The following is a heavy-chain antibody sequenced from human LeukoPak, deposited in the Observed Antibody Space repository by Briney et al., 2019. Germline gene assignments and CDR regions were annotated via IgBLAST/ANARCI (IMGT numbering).Heavy chain of an antibody. V-gene: IGHV1-8*01. D-gene: IGHD2-15*01. J-gene: IGHJ5*02. CDR3: ARGGAKGYCSGGSCYGGFDP. CDR1: GYTFTSYD. CDR2: MNPNSGNT. Sequence: ASVKVSCKASGYTFTSYDINWVRQATGQGLEWMGWMNPNSGNTGYAQKFQGRVTMTRDTSISTAYMELSRLRSDDTAVYYCARGGAKGYCSGGSCYGGFDPWGQGTLVTVSS.